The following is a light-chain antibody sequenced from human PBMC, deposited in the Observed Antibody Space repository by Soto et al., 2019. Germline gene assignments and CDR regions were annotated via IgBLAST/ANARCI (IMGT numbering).Light chain of an antibody. CDR1: SSDVGAYKY. CDR3: TSYVGSDARV. CDR2: EVS. V-gene: IGLV2-8*01. J-gene: IGLJ3*02. Sequence: QSALTQPPSASGSPGQSVTISCTGTSSDVGAYKYVSWYQQYPGKAPKLMIDEVSKRPSGVPARFSGSKSGNTASLTVSGLQSEDEADYYCTSYVGSDARVCGGGTKLTVL.